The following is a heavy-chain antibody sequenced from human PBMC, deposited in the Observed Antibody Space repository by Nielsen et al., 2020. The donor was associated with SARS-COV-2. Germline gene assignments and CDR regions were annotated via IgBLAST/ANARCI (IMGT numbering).Heavy chain of an antibody. D-gene: IGHD6-13*01. CDR2: IVVGSGNT. V-gene: IGHV1-58*01. CDR3: AADRSDSSSWYYFDY. Sequence: PETVSCKASGFTFTSSAVQWVRQARGQRLEWIGWIVVGSGNTNYAQKFQERVTITRDMSTSTAYMELSSLRSEDTAVYYCAADRSDSSSWYYFDYWGQGTLVTVSS. J-gene: IGHJ4*02. CDR1: GFTFTSSA.